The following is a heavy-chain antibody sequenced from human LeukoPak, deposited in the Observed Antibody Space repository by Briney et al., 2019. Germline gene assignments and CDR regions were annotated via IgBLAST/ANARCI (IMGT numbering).Heavy chain of an antibody. D-gene: IGHD6-19*01. V-gene: IGHV1-8*01. CDR2: MNPNSGNT. Sequence: GASVKVSCKASGYTFTSYDINWVRQATGQGLEWMGWMNPNSGNTGYAQKFQGRVTMTRNTSISTAYMELSSLRSEDTAVYYCARRYSSGWYLGRWFDPWGQGTLVTVSS. CDR1: GYTFTSYD. J-gene: IGHJ5*02. CDR3: ARRYSSGWYLGRWFDP.